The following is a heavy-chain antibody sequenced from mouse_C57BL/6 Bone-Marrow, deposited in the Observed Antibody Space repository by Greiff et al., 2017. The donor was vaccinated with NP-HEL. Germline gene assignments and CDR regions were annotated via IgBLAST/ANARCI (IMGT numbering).Heavy chain of an antibody. V-gene: IGHV5-6*01. Sequence: EVQGVESGGDLVKPGGSLKLSCAASGFTFSSYGMSWVRQTPDKMLEWVATISSGGSYTYYPDSVKGRFTISRDNAKNTLYLQMSSLKSEDTAMYYCASRNFWYFDVWGTGTTVTVSS. CDR2: ISSGGSYT. CDR3: ASRNFWYFDV. J-gene: IGHJ1*03. CDR1: GFTFSSYG. D-gene: IGHD2-1*01.